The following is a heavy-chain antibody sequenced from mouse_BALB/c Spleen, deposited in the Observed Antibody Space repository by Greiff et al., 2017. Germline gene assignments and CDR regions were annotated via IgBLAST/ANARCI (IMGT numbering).Heavy chain of an antibody. V-gene: IGHV14-3*02. Sequence: EVQLQQSGAELVKPGASVKLSCTASGFNIKDTYMHWVKQRPEQGLEWIGRIDPANGNTKYDPKFQGKATITADTSSNTAYLQLSSLTSEDTAVYYCARWSHGDYAMDYWGQGTSVTVSS. CDR3: ARWSHGDYAMDY. J-gene: IGHJ4*01. CDR1: GFNIKDTY. CDR2: IDPANGNT.